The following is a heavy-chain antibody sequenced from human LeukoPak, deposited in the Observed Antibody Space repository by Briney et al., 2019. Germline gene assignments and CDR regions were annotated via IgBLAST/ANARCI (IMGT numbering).Heavy chain of an antibody. Sequence: GGSLRLSCAASGFTFSSYAMHWVRQAPGKGLGWVAGISYDGSNKDYADSVKGRFTISRDDSKNTLYLQMNSLRAEDTAVYYCASSAGGVAFDPWGQGTLVTVSS. D-gene: IGHD6-13*01. J-gene: IGHJ5*02. V-gene: IGHV3-30-3*01. CDR3: ASSAGGVAFDP. CDR2: ISYDGSNK. CDR1: GFTFSSYA.